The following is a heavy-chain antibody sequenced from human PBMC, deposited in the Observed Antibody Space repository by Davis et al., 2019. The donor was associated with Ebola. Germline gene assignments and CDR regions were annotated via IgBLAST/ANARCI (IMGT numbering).Heavy chain of an antibody. CDR1: GFTFTANS. CDR3: VRASSGSYYSVFDN. CDR2: ISSSGGTT. J-gene: IGHJ4*02. D-gene: IGHD1-26*01. Sequence: GESLKISCITSGFTFTANSMNWVRQAPGKGLEWISYISSSGGTTYYADFVQGRFTISRDNAKKSLYLQMNSLRGEDTAVYYCVRASSGSYYSVFDNWGQGSLVTVTS. V-gene: IGHV3-48*04.